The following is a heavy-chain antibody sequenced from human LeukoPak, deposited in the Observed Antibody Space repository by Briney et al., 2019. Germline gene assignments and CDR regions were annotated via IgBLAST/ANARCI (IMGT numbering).Heavy chain of an antibody. Sequence: SETLSLTCAVYGGSFSGYYWSWIRQPPGKGLEWIGEINHSGSTNYNPSLKSRVTISVDTSKNQFSLKLSSVTAADTAVYYCARTSKTYHYDSSGYYYAPYIDYWGQGTLVTVSS. CDR3: ARTSKTYHYDSSGYYYAPYIDY. D-gene: IGHD3-22*01. CDR2: INHSGST. V-gene: IGHV4-34*01. J-gene: IGHJ4*02. CDR1: GGSFSGYY.